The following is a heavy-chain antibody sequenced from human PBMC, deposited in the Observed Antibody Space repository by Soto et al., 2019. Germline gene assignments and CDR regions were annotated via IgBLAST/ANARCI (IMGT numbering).Heavy chain of an antibody. D-gene: IGHD3-3*02. Sequence: GASVKVSCKASGGTFSRYTISWVRQAPGQRLEWMGRIIAINGKTNYAQKFQGRVTITRDTSTSTAYMELSSLRSEDTAVYYCARDHFWSGYLHYYYYMDVWGKGTTVTVSS. V-gene: IGHV1-69*08. CDR2: IIAINGKT. CDR3: ARDHFWSGYLHYYYYMDV. J-gene: IGHJ6*03. CDR1: GGTFSRYT.